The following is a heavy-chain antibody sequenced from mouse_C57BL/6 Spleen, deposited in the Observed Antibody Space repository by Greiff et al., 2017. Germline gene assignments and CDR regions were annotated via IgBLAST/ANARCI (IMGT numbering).Heavy chain of an antibody. CDR3: ARRSITTVVATPYFDY. Sequence: QVQLQQPGAELVKPGASVKLSCKASGYTFTSYWMQWVKQRPGQGLEWIGEIDPSDSYTNYNQKFKGKATLTVDTSSSTAYMQLSSLTSEDSAVYYCARRSITTVVATPYFDYWGQGTTLTVSS. D-gene: IGHD1-1*01. CDR1: GYTFTSYW. CDR2: IDPSDSYT. V-gene: IGHV1-50*01. J-gene: IGHJ2*01.